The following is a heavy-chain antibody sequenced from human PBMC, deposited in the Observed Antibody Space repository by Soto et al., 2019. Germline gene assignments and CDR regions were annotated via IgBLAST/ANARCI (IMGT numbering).Heavy chain of an antibody. CDR1: GYTFTNHG. CDR3: ARAGYDTVLTAHQYGMDL. Sequence: ASVKVSCKASGYTFTNHGVTWVRQAPGQGLEWMGWISAHTGKTNYAQKFQARVNMTTDTSTSTAYMELGSLTSGDTGVYYCARAGYDTVLTAHQYGMDLWGQGTRVIVSS. V-gene: IGHV1-18*01. D-gene: IGHD3-9*01. CDR2: ISAHTGKT. J-gene: IGHJ6*02.